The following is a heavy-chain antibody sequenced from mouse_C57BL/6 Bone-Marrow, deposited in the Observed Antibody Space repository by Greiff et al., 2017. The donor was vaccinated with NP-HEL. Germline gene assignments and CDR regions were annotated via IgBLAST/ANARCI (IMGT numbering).Heavy chain of an antibody. J-gene: IGHJ3*01. CDR1: GYTFTDYY. CDR2: INPYNGGT. V-gene: IGHV1-19*01. D-gene: IGHD2-2*01. Sequence: EVKLQESGPVLVKPGASVKMSCKASGYTFTDYYMNWVKQSHGKSLEWIGVINPYNGGTSYNQKFKGKATLTVDKSSSTAYMELNSLTSEDSAVYYCARQIYYGYAWFAYGGQGTLVTVSA. CDR3: ARQIYYGYAWFAY.